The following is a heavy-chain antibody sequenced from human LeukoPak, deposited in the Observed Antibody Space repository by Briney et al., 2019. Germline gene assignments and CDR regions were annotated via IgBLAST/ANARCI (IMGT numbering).Heavy chain of an antibody. CDR1: GFTFSDYY. CDR3: ARKAVSDYDILTGPDY. J-gene: IGHJ4*02. D-gene: IGHD3-9*01. Sequence: GGSLRLSCAASGFTFSDYYMSWIRQAPGKGLEWISYISSSGTTMFYADSVKGRFTISRDNAKNSVYLQMNSLRAEDTAVYYCARKAVSDYDILTGPDYWGQGILVAVSS. V-gene: IGHV3-11*01. CDR2: ISSSGTTM.